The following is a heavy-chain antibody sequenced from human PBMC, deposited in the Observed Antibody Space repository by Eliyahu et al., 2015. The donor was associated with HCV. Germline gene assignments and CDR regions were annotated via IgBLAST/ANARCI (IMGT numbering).Heavy chain of an antibody. CDR1: GYSFTSYW. D-gene: IGHD2-8*01. Sequence: EVQLVQSGAEVKKPGESLRISCKGSGYSFTSYWISWVRQMPGKGLEWMGRIDPSDSYTNYSPSFQGHVTISADKSISTAYLQWSSLKASDTAMYYCARPRGGYCINGVCHTNGMDVWGQGTTVTVSS. J-gene: IGHJ6*02. CDR3: ARPRGGYCINGVCHTNGMDV. V-gene: IGHV5-10-1*03. CDR2: IDPSDSYT.